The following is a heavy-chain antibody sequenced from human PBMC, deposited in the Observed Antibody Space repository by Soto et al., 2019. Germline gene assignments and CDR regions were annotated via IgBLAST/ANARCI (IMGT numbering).Heavy chain of an antibody. CDR3: AREGGRPNGMDV. CDR1: GGTFSSYA. CDR2: IIPIFGTA. V-gene: IGHV1-69*12. J-gene: IGHJ6*02. D-gene: IGHD2-15*01. Sequence: QVQLVQSGAEVKKPGSSVKVSCKASGGTFSSYAISWVRQAPGQGLEWMGGIIPIFGTANYAQEFQGRVRITADESTSTAYMELSSLRTEDTAVYYCAREGGRPNGMDVWGHGTTVTVSS.